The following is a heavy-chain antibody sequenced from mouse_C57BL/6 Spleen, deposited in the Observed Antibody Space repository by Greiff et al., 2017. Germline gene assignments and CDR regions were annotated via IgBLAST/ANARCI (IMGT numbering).Heavy chain of an antibody. D-gene: IGHD2-2*01. J-gene: IGHJ1*03. CDR2: ISSGSSTI. CDR3: ARAGYDGYWYFDV. CDR1: GFTFSDYG. V-gene: IGHV5-17*01. Sequence: EVKLVESGGGLVKPGGSLKLSCAASGFTFSDYGMHWVRQAPEKGLEWVAYISSGSSTIYYADTVKGRFTISRDNAKNTLFLQMTSLRSEDTAMYYCARAGYDGYWYFDVWGTGTTVTVSS.